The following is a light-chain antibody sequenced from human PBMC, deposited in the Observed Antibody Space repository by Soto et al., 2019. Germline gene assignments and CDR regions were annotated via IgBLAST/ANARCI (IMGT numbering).Light chain of an antibody. CDR1: QSVNTR. Sequence: EIVMTQSPATLSVSPGERATLSCRASQSVNTRLAWYQQKPGQAPRLVIYDASTRATGIPARFSGSGSGTEFTLTISSLQSEDFAVYHCQQYNNWPPEYTFGQGTKREIK. V-gene: IGKV3D-15*01. J-gene: IGKJ2*01. CDR3: QQYNNWPPEYT. CDR2: DAS.